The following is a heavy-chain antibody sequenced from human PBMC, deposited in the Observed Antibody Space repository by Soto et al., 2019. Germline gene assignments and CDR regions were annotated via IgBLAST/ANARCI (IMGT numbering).Heavy chain of an antibody. V-gene: IGHV1-2*02. D-gene: IGHD3-10*01. CDR1: GYTITGYY. CDR3: ARGRLLWFGKLTRKQSGMHF. J-gene: IGHJ6*02. Sequence: DSVNLTCKASGYTITGYYIPCVRQAPGQGLEWMGWINPNSGGTNYAQKFQGRVAMTRDTSISTAYMEPSRLRSDDTALYYCARGRLLWFGKLTRKQSGMHFWGQG. CDR2: INPNSGGT.